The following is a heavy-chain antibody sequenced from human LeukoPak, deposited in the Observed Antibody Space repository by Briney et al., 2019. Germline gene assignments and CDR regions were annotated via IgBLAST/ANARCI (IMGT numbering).Heavy chain of an antibody. D-gene: IGHD3-10*01. J-gene: IGHJ4*02. CDR1: GGSFSGYY. CDR2: INHSGST. V-gene: IGHV4-34*01. CDR3: ARAVWFGELLSPHGEYYFDY. Sequence: SETLSLTCAGYGGSFSGYYWSWIRQPPGKGLEWIGEINHSGSTNYNPSLKSRVTISVDTSKNQFSLKLSSVTAADTAVYYCARAVWFGELLSPHGEYYFDYWGQGTLVTVSS.